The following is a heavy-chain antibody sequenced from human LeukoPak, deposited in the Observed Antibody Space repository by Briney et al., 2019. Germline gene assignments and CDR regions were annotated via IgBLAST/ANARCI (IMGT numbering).Heavy chain of an antibody. CDR1: GFTFSSYE. CDR2: ISSSGSTI. V-gene: IGHV3-48*03. CDR3: ARSGRAGNWFDP. Sequence: GGSLRLSCAASGFTFSSYEMNWVREALGKGLEWVSYISSSGSTIYYADSVKGRFTISRDNAKNSLYLQMNSLRAEDTAVYYCARSGRAGNWFDPWGQGTLVTVSS. J-gene: IGHJ5*02. D-gene: IGHD6-13*01.